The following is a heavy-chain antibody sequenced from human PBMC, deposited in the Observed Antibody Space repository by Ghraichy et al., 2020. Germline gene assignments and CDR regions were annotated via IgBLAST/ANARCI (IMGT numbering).Heavy chain of an antibody. Sequence: GGSLRLSCTASGFTFSNAWMSWVRQAPGKGLEWVGRIKRKTDGGTPDYAAPVKGRFTISRDDSKSTLYLQMNRLKTEDTAVYYFNAMIVAEPRPPHLGLDYWGQGTLVTVSS. CDR3: NAMIVAEPRPPHLGLDY. D-gene: IGHD3-22*01. CDR1: GFTFSNAW. CDR2: IKRKTDGGTP. J-gene: IGHJ4*02. V-gene: IGHV3-15*01.